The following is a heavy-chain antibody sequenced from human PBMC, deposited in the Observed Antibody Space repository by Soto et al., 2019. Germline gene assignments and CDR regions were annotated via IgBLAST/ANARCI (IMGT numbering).Heavy chain of an antibody. CDR3: ARGLITGSQYSGGWYYFVS. CDR2: NSYSGST. V-gene: IGHV4-59*08. D-gene: IGHD1-26*01. CDR1: GCSTSSSY. Sequence: SETLSLTCTVTGCSTSSSYWSWLRQPPGKGLEWIGYNSYSGSTDYNPSLKSRVTISVDTSKNQFSLKLSSATAADTAVYYCARGLITGSQYSGGWYYFVSWGQGTQVTV. J-gene: IGHJ4*02.